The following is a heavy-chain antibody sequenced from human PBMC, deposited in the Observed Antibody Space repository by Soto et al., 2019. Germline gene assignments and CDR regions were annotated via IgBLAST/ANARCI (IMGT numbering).Heavy chain of an antibody. Sequence: QVQLVQSGAEVKKPGSSVKVSCKASGGTFSSYAISWVRQAPGQGLEWMGGIIPIFGTANYAQKFQGRVTITPADSTSTADMELRSLRAEDTAVYYCARDDGAAMDVWYFDYWGQGTMVTVSS. CDR3: ARDDGAAMDVWYFDY. V-gene: IGHV1-69*05. D-gene: IGHD5-18*01. CDR2: IIPIFGTA. CDR1: GGTFSSYA. J-gene: IGHJ4*02.